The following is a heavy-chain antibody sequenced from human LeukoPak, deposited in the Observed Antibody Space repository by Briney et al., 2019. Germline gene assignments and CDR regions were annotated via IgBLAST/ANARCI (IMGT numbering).Heavy chain of an antibody. Sequence: SETLSLTCTVSGGSISSGGYYWSWIRQPPGTGLEWIGEINHSGSTNYNPSLKSRVTISVDTSKNQFSLKLSSVTAADTAVYYCARADVEYSSSSPPRERRETFDYWGQGTLVTVSS. J-gene: IGHJ4*02. V-gene: IGHV4-39*07. CDR3: ARADVEYSSSSPPRERRETFDY. CDR2: INHSGST. D-gene: IGHD6-6*01. CDR1: GGSISSGGYY.